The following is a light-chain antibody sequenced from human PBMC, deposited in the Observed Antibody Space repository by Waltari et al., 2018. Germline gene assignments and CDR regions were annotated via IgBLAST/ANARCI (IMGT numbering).Light chain of an antibody. CDR2: GNS. CDR1: SSNIGAGYD. V-gene: IGLV1-40*01. Sequence: QSVLTPPPSVAGAPGHRVTISCPGRSSNIGAGYDVHWYQQLPGTAPKLLTHGNSNRPSGVPDRFSGSKSGTSASLAITGLQAEDEADYYCQSYDSSLSEGVFGTGTKVTVL. CDR3: QSYDSSLSEGV. J-gene: IGLJ1*01.